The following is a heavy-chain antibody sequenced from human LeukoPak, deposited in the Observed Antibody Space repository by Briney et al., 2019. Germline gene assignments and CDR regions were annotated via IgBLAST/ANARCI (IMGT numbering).Heavy chain of an antibody. J-gene: IGHJ4*02. CDR1: GFTFSNYA. V-gene: IGHV3-23*01. CDR3: ARDYDTSGYTFDY. Sequence: GPSLRLSCAASGFTFSNYAMSWVRQAPGKGLEWVSIISGGGDSTYYADSVKGRFTISRDNAKNSLYMQMNSLRDEDTAVYYCARDYDTSGYTFDYWGQGTLVTVSS. D-gene: IGHD3-22*01. CDR2: ISGGGDST.